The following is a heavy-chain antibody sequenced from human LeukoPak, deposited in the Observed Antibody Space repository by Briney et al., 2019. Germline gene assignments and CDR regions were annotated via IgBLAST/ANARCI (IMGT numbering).Heavy chain of an antibody. V-gene: IGHV3-23*01. J-gene: IGHJ4*02. CDR1: GFMFSSYV. D-gene: IGHD3-10*01. CDR3: ARGPFGDSVPHFDY. Sequence: GGTLRLSCAGSGFMFSSYVMSWVRQAPGKGLEWVSGISGSGGSTYYADSVKGRFTISRDNSKNTLYLQMGSLRAEDMAVYYCARGPFGDSVPHFDYWGQGTLVTVSS. CDR2: ISGSGGST.